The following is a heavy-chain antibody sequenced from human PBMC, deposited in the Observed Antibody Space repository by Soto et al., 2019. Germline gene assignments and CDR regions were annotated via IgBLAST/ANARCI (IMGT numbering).Heavy chain of an antibody. D-gene: IGHD2-15*01. J-gene: IGHJ5*02. V-gene: IGHV4-39*01. CDR1: GGSISSSSYY. CDR2: IYYSGST. Sequence: SETLSLTCTVSGGSISSSSYYWGWIRQPPGKGLEWIGSIYYSGSTYYNPPLKSRVTISVDTSKNQFSLKLSSVTAADTALYYFARSTPPLSRVAAANWFDPWGQGTLVTVSS. CDR3: ARSTPPLSRVAAANWFDP.